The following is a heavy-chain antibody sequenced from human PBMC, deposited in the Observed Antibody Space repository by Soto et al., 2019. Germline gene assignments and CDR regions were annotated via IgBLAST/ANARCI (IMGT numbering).Heavy chain of an antibody. CDR3: ARGALRREDYYYGMDV. CDR1: GFTFSDYY. V-gene: IGHV3-11*05. D-gene: IGHD1-26*01. Sequence: GGSVRLSCAASGFTFSDYYMTWIRQAPGKGLEWVSYISSSSSYTNYADSVKGRFTISRDNAKNSLYLQMNTLRVEDTAVYYCARGALRREDYYYGMDVWGQGTTVTVSS. CDR2: ISSSSSYT. J-gene: IGHJ6*02.